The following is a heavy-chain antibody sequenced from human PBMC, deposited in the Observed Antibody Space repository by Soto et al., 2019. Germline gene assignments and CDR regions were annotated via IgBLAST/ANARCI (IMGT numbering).Heavy chain of an antibody. J-gene: IGHJ4*02. Sequence: PSETLSLTCTVSGGSISSYYWSWIRQPPGKGLEWIGYIYYSGSTNYNPSLKSRVTISVDTSKNQFSLKLSSVTAADTAVYYCARDSCKAPRDPSCYLLFDYWGQGTLVTVSS. D-gene: IGHD2-2*01. CDR1: GGSISSYY. CDR3: ARDSCKAPRDPSCYLLFDY. V-gene: IGHV4-59*01. CDR2: IYYSGST.